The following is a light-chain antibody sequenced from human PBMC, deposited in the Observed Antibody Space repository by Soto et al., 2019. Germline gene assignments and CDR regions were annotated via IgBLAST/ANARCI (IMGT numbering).Light chain of an antibody. V-gene: IGKV1-5*03. J-gene: IGKJ1*01. Sequence: DIHLTQSPSTLSASVGDRVTITCRASQSIIILLAWYQQKPGKAPNLLIYATSTLETGVSSRFSGSGSGTEFTLTISSLHPDDSATYYCQHYNDFSWTFGQGTKVEIK. CDR1: QSIIIL. CDR2: ATS. CDR3: QHYNDFSWT.